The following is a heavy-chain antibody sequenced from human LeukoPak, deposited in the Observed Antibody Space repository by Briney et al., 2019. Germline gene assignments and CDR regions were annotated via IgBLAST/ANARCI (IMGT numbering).Heavy chain of an antibody. CDR1: GGSFSGYY. CDR2: INHSGST. CDR3: ASSTVGATDY. V-gene: IGHV4-34*01. J-gene: IGHJ4*02. D-gene: IGHD1-26*01. Sequence: PSETLSLTCAVYGGSFSGYYWSWIRQPPGKGLEWIGEINHSGSTNYNPSLKSRVIISVDTSKNQFSLKLSSVTAADTAVYYCASSTVGATDYWGQGTLVTVSS.